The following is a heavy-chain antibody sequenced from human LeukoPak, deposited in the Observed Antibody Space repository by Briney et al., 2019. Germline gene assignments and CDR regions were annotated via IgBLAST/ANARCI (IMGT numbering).Heavy chain of an antibody. CDR3: ATETNGRHYDY. CDR1: GLTFSTSG. D-gene: IGHD1-14*01. CDR2: IGPTGSDR. J-gene: IGHJ4*02. Sequence: GGSLRLSCTASGLTFSTSGFNWVRQAPGKVLEWVASIGPTGSDRYHADSIKGRFTISIDNANNLLYLEMNSLRAEDTAVYYCATETNGRHYDYWGQGTLLTVSS. V-gene: IGHV3-21*06.